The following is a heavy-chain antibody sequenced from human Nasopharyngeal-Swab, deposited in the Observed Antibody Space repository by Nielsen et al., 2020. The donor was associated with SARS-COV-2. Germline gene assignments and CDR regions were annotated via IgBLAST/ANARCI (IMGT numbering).Heavy chain of an antibody. Sequence: SETLSLTCTVSGYSISSGYYWGWIRQPPGKGLEWIGSIYHSGSTYYNPSLKSRVTISVDRSKNQFSLKLSSVTAADTAVYYCARDLPDSVGATYYYMDVWGKGTTVTVSS. V-gene: IGHV4-38-2*02. CDR1: GYSISSGYY. CDR3: ARDLPDSVGATYYYMDV. CDR2: IYHSGST. D-gene: IGHD1-26*01. J-gene: IGHJ6*03.